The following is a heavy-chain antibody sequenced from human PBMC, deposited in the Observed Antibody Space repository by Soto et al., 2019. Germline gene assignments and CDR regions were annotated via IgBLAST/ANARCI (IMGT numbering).Heavy chain of an antibody. Sequence: ASVKVSCKASGYTFTSYGISWVRQAPGQGLEWMGWISGYNGNTNYAQKLQGRVTMTTDTSTSTAYMELSSLRSEDTAVYYCARGSSFGVVAEFDYWGQGTLVSSPQ. V-gene: IGHV1-18*01. CDR2: ISGYNGNT. CDR1: GYTFTSYG. D-gene: IGHD3-3*01. J-gene: IGHJ4*02. CDR3: ARGSSFGVVAEFDY.